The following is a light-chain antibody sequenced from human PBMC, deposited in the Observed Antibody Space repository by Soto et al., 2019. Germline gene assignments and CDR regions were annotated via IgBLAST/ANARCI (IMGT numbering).Light chain of an antibody. V-gene: IGLV2-14*01. CDR1: SSDVGYYNY. J-gene: IGLJ1*01. CDR2: EVS. Sequence: QSVLTQPASVSGTPGQSITISCTGSSSDVGYYNYVSWYQQHPGKVPKLMIYEVSNRPSGFSNRFSGSKSGNTASLTISGLRAEDEADYYCASYTSKSSYVCGTGTNVTVL. CDR3: ASYTSKSSYV.